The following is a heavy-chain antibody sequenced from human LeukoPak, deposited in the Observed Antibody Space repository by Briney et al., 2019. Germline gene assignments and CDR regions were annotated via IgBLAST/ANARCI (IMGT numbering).Heavy chain of an antibody. V-gene: IGHV4-34*01. Sequence: SETLSLTCAVYGGSFSGYYWSWIRQPPGKGLEWIGEINHSGSTNYNPSLKSRVTISVDTSKNQFSLKLSSVTAADTAVYYCARVVLRYFDWLSYYYMDVWGKGTTVTVSS. D-gene: IGHD3-9*01. CDR3: ARVVLRYFDWLSYYYMDV. J-gene: IGHJ6*03. CDR2: INHSGST. CDR1: GGSFSGYY.